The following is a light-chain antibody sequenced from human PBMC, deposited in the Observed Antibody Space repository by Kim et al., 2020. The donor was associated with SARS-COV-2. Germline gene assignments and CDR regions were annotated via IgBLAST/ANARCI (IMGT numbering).Light chain of an antibody. Sequence: PGGTVTFTGYPSTGAVTSGHFPYWFQQEPGQPPRTLIYDTGNRHSWTPARFSGSLLGGKAALTLSAAQAEDEADYYCLLSYSDSRVFGGGTQLTVL. CDR1: TGAVTSGHF. J-gene: IGLJ2*01. CDR3: LLSYSDSRV. V-gene: IGLV7-46*01. CDR2: DTG.